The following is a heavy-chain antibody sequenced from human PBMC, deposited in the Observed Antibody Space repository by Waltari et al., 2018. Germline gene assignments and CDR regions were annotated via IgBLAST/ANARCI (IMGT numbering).Heavy chain of an antibody. D-gene: IGHD1-1*01. V-gene: IGHV4-39*07. CDR1: GGSISSSSYY. CDR2: IYYSGST. J-gene: IGHJ3*02. Sequence: QLQLQESGPGLVKPSETLSLTCTVSGGSISSSSYYWGWIRQPPGKGLEWIGSIYYSGSTYYTPSLKGRVTISVDTSKNQFSLKLSAWTAADTAVYYCANIHGGTTGTFDIWGQGTMVTVSS. CDR3: ANIHGGTTGTFDI.